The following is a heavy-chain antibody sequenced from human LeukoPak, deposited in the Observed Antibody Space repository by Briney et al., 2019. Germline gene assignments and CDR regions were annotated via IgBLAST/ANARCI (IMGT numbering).Heavy chain of an antibody. Sequence: PSETLSLTCTVSGGSISSYYWSWIRQPPGKGLEWIGYIYYSGSTNYNPSLKSRVTISVDTSKNQFSLKLSSVTAADTAVYYCARDSGSGYYYGMDVWGLGTTVTVSS. CDR1: GGSISSYY. CDR3: ARDSGSGYYYGMDV. J-gene: IGHJ6*02. V-gene: IGHV4-59*01. D-gene: IGHD3-10*01. CDR2: IYYSGST.